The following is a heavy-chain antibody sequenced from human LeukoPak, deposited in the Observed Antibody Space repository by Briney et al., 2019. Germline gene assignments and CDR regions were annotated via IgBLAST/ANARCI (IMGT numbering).Heavy chain of an antibody. V-gene: IGHV3-48*03. CDR3: ARDRDHGY. CDR1: GFTFSTYE. Sequence: GGSLRLSCAASGFTFSTYEMNWVRQAPGKGLEWVSYISSGGSTTYYADSVKGRFTISRDNANNSLYLQMNSLRVEDTAVYYCARDRDHGYWGQGTLVTVSS. D-gene: IGHD3-10*01. J-gene: IGHJ4*02. CDR2: ISSGGSTT.